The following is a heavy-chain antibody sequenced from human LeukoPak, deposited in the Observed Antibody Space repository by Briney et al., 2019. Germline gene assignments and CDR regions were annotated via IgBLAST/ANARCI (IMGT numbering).Heavy chain of an antibody. CDR2: ISYDGSNK. CDR1: GFTFSSYG. Sequence: PGGSLRLSCAASGFTFSSYGMHWVRQAPGKGLEWVAVISYDGSNKYYADSVKGRFTISRDNSKNTLYLQMNSLRAEDTAVYYCAKDGEGQLGFDYWGQGTLVTVSS. J-gene: IGHJ4*02. D-gene: IGHD6-13*01. CDR3: AKDGEGQLGFDY. V-gene: IGHV3-30*18.